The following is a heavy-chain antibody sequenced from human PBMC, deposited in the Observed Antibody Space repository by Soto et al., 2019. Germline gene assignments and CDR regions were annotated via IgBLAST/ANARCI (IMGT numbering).Heavy chain of an antibody. CDR3: ARPKRGSSSWYRGFDY. CDR1: GGSFSGYY. J-gene: IGHJ4*02. Sequence: LSLTCAVYGGSFSGYYWSWIRQPPGKGLEWIGEINHSGSTNYNPSLKSRVTISVDTSKDQFSLKLSSVTAADTAVYYCARPKRGSSSWYRGFDYWGQGTLVTVSS. D-gene: IGHD6-13*01. CDR2: INHSGST. V-gene: IGHV4-34*01.